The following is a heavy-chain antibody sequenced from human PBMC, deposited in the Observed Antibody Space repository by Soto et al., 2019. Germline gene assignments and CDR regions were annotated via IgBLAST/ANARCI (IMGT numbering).Heavy chain of an antibody. CDR3: AREKTYYGMDV. CDR2: MNPNSGNT. V-gene: IGHV1-8*01. Sequence: QVQLVQSGAEVKKPGASVKVSCKASGYTFTSYDINWVRQATGQGLEWMGWMNPNSGNTGYAQNFQGRGTMTRNTSIRTAYMELSSLRDEEKTVYDCAREKTYYGMDVSGQGTTVTVSS. CDR1: GYTFTSYD. J-gene: IGHJ6*02.